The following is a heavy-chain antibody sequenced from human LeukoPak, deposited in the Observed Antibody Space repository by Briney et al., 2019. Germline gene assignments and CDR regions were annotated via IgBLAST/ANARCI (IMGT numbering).Heavy chain of an antibody. CDR1: GFTFSSYA. J-gene: IGHJ4*02. V-gene: IGHV3-23*01. Sequence: GGSLRLSCAASGFTFSSYAMSWVRQAPGKGLEWVSAISGSGGSTYYADSVKGRFSISRDNSKNTLYLQMNSLRAEDTAVYYCAKVRFLSLDYFVYWGQGTLVTVSS. D-gene: IGHD2/OR15-2a*01. CDR3: AKVRFLSLDYFVY. CDR2: ISGSGGST.